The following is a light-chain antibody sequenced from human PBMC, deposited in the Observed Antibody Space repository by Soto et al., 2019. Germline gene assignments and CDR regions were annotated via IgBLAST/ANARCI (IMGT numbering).Light chain of an antibody. Sequence: DIQMTQSPSTLSASVGDRFTITFRASQSISSWLAWYQQKPGKAPKLLIYDASSLESGVPSRFSGSGSGTEFTLTIRSLQPDDFATYYCQQYNSYSPLNCGGGNKGDIK. CDR1: QSISSW. CDR3: QQYNSYSPLN. J-gene: IGKJ4*01. V-gene: IGKV1-5*01. CDR2: DAS.